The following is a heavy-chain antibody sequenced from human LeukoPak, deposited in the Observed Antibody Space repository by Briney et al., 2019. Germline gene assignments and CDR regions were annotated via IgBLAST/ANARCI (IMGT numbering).Heavy chain of an antibody. CDR1: GYSISSGYY. CDR3: ARHKYCTNGVCHMGY. Sequence: SETLSLTCAVSGYSISSGYYWGWIRQPPGKGLEWIGSIYHSGSTNYNPALKSRVTISRDTSKNQFSLKLSSVTAADTAVYYCARHKYCTNGVCHMGYWGQGTLVTVSS. CDR2: IYHSGST. V-gene: IGHV4-38-2*01. J-gene: IGHJ4*02. D-gene: IGHD2-8*01.